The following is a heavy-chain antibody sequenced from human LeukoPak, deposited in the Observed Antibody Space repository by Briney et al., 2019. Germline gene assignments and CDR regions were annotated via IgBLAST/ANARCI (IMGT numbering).Heavy chain of an antibody. V-gene: IGHV1-2*02. Sequence: ASVKLSCNSSGYTFTVYYMHWVRQAPGQGHEWMGWINPNSGGTNYAQKYQGRVTMTRDTSISTAYMELSRLRSDDTAVYYCARSVGPPLAPDYWGQGTLVTVSS. CDR3: ARSVGPPLAPDY. D-gene: IGHD1-26*01. CDR1: GYTFTVYY. J-gene: IGHJ4*02. CDR2: INPNSGGT.